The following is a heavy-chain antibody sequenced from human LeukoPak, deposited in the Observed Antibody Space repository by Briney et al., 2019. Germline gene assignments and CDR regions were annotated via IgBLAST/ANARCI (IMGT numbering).Heavy chain of an antibody. CDR1: GYTFTGYY. CDR2: INPNSGGT. V-gene: IGHV1-2*02. J-gene: IGHJ4*02. CDR3: ATGAYASGWYGKYYFDY. Sequence: ASVKVSCKASGYTFTGYYMHWVRQAPGQGLEWMGWINPNSGGTNYAQKFQGRVTMTRDTSISTAYMELSRLRSDDTAVYYCATGAYASGWYGKYYFDYWGQGTLVTVSS. D-gene: IGHD6-19*01.